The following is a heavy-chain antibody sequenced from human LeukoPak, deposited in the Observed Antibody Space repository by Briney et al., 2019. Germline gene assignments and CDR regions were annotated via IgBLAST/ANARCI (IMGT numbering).Heavy chain of an antibody. CDR2: ISAYNGNT. CDR3: ARVPTNLAVAADYYYYGMDV. V-gene: IGHV1-18*01. Sequence: GASVKVSCKASGYTFTSYGISWVRQAPGQGLEWMGWISAYNGNTNYAQKLQGRVTMTTDTSTSTAYMELRSLRSDDTAVYYCARVPTNLAVAADYYYYGMDVWGQGTTVTVSS. J-gene: IGHJ6*02. CDR1: GYTFTSYG. D-gene: IGHD6-19*01.